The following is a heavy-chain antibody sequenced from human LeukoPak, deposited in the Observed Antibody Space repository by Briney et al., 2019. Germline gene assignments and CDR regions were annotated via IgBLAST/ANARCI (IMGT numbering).Heavy chain of an antibody. CDR1: GGSISSYY. V-gene: IGHV4-59*01. CDR3: ARGTTRGWFDP. CDR2: IYYSVST. Sequence: SETLSLTCTVSGGSISSYYWTWIRQPPGKGLEWIGYIYYSVSTNYNPSLKSRVTISEDTSKNQFSLKLNSVTAADTAVYYCARGTTRGWFDPWGQGTLVTVSS. D-gene: IGHD1-14*01. J-gene: IGHJ5*02.